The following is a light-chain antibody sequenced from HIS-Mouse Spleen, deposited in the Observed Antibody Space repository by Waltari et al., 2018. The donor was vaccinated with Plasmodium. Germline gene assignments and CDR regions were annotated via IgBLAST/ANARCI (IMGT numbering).Light chain of an antibody. CDR1: KWGYYY. V-gene: IGLV3-1*01. J-gene: IGLJ2*01. CDR3: QAWDSSTVV. Sequence: SYVLTQPPPVSVSPGQTASITCPGDKWGYYYACWYQQKPGQSPVLVIYQDSKRHSGIPERFSGSSSGNTATLTISGTQAMDEADYYCQAWDSSTVVFGGGTKLTVL. CDR2: QDS.